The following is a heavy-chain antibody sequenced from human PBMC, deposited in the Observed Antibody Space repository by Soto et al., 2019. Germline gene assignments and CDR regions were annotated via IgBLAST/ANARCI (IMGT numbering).Heavy chain of an antibody. J-gene: IGHJ4*02. CDR2: IYHSGST. CDR1: GGSISSGGYS. V-gene: IGHV4-30-2*01. CDR3: AAGGGLPRYY. D-gene: IGHD5-12*01. Sequence: QLQLQESGSGLGKPTQTLSLTSAVSGGSISSGGYSWSWIREPPGKGLEWIGYIYHSGSTYYNPSLKSRVTISVDRSKNQFSLKLSSVTAADTAVYYCAAGGGLPRYYWGQGTLVTVSS.